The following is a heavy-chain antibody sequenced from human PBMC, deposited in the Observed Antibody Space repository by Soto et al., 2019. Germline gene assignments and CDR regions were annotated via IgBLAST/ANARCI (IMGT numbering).Heavy chain of an antibody. V-gene: IGHV5-51*01. J-gene: IGHJ6*02. Sequence: LKISCQGSGYIFTTYWIGWVRQMPGKGLEWMGIIYPTDSDTRYSPSFQGQVTISADKSITTAYLQWSSPRASDTAVYYCARSGYSSHGMDVWGQGTTVTVSS. CDR1: GYIFTTYW. CDR2: IYPTDSDT. CDR3: ARSGYSSHGMDV. D-gene: IGHD5-12*01.